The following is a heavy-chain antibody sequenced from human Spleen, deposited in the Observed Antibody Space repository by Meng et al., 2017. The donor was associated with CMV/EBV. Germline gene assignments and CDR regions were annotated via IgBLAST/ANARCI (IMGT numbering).Heavy chain of an antibody. J-gene: IGHJ4*02. CDR1: GYTFTGYY. Sequence: ASVKVSCKASGYTFTGYYMHWVRQAPGQGLEWMGWINPNSGGTNYAPKVQGRVTMTTDTSTNTAYMELRSLRSDDTAIYYCVREYCGGDCSFANFYFDNWGQGTLVTVSS. V-gene: IGHV1-2*02. D-gene: IGHD2-21*01. CDR2: INPNSGGT. CDR3: VREYCGGDCSFANFYFDN.